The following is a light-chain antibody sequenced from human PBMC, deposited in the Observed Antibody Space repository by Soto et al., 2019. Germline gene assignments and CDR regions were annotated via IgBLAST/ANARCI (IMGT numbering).Light chain of an antibody. J-gene: IGKJ1*01. CDR3: QQYNNWPRT. V-gene: IGKV3-15*01. CDR2: GAS. Sequence: EIVMTQFPITLSVSPGERDTLSCRASQSVSSNLAWYQQKPGQAPRLLIYGASTRATGIPARFSGSGSGTEFTLTIDSLQSEDFADYFCQQYNNWPRTFGQGTKV. CDR1: QSVSSN.